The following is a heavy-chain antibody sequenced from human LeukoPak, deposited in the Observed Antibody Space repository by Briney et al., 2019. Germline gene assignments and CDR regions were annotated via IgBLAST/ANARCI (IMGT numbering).Heavy chain of an antibody. J-gene: IGHJ4*02. Sequence: SETLSLTCTVSGGSISSYYWSWIRQPAGKGLEWIGRIYTSGSTNYNPSLKSRVTMSVDTSKNQFSLKLSSVTAADTAVYYCARQRPAAIMGDFDYWGQGTLVTVSS. CDR3: ARQRPAAIMGDFDY. D-gene: IGHD2-2*02. V-gene: IGHV4-4*07. CDR2: IYTSGST. CDR1: GGSISSYY.